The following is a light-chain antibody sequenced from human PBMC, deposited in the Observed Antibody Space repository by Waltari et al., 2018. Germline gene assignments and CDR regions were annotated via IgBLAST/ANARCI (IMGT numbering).Light chain of an antibody. V-gene: IGKV3-15*01. CDR3: HQYNNWPPNT. CDR1: QSVSSN. CDR2: RAS. J-gene: IGKJ2*01. Sequence: EIVMTQSPATLSVSPGERVTLSCRASQSVSSNLAWYQQRSGQAPRLLIYRASTRATGVPARFSGSGSGTEFTLTINALQSEDFVVYYCHQYNNWPPNTFGQGTLLEIK.